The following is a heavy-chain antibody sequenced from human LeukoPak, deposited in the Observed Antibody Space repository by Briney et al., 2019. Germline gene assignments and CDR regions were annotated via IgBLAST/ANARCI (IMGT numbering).Heavy chain of an antibody. Sequence: GGSLRLSCATSGFIFDTYNLNWVRQAPGKGLEWVATIRSYSSYIHYADSVKGRFSVSRDDAKRSLYLQMSSLRAEDTAVYYCARFSEVYYYVDVWGTGTTVTVSS. CDR3: ARFSEVYYYVDV. J-gene: IGHJ6*03. D-gene: IGHD2/OR15-2a*01. V-gene: IGHV3-21*01. CDR1: GFIFDTYN. CDR2: IRSYSSYI.